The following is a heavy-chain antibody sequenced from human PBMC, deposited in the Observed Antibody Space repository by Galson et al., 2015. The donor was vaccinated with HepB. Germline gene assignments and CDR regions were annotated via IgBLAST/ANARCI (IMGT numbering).Heavy chain of an antibody. D-gene: IGHD3-22*01. V-gene: IGHV3-30-3*01. J-gene: IGHJ3*02. CDR1: GFTFSSYA. Sequence: SLRLSCAASGFTFSSYAMHWVRQAPGKGLEWVAVISYDGSNKYYADSVKGRFTISRDNSKNTLYLQMNSLRAEDTAVYYCARDRWYYDSRRQGAFDIWGQGTMVTVSS. CDR2: ISYDGSNK. CDR3: ARDRWYYDSRRQGAFDI.